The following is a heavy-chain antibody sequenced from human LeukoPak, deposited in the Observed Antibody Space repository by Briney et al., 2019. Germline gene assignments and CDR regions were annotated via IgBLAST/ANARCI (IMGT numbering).Heavy chain of an antibody. CDR2: ISYDGSNK. Sequence: GRSLRLSCAASGFTFSSYDMHWVRQAPGKGLEWVADISYDGSNKYYADSVKGRFTISRDNSKNTLYLQMNSLRAEDTAVYYCAKDGEQLGDLYYYYYGMDVWREGTTVTVPS. CDR1: GFTFSSYD. D-gene: IGHD6-13*01. J-gene: IGHJ6*04. V-gene: IGHV3-30*18. CDR3: AKDGEQLGDLYYYYYGMDV.